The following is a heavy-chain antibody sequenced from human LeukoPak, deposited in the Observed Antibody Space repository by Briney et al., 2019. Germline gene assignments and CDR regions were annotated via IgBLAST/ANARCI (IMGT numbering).Heavy chain of an antibody. CDR2: INHSGI. J-gene: IGHJ6*03. CDR1: GGSFSGYY. Sequence: SETLSLTCAVYGGSFSGYYWNWIRQPPGKGLEWIGEINHSGIKYNPSLKSRVTISVDTSKNQFSLKLSSVAAADTAVYYCASARSGWSLNYYYYYMDVWGKGTTVTVSS. CDR3: ASARSGWSLNYYYYYMDV. D-gene: IGHD6-19*01. V-gene: IGHV4-34*01.